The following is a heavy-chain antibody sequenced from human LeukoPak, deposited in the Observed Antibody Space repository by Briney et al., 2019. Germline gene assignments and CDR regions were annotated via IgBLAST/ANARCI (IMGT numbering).Heavy chain of an antibody. CDR2: INHSGST. J-gene: IGHJ4*01. V-gene: IGHV4-34*01. CDR1: GGSFSGYY. Sequence: SETLSLTCAVYGGSFSGYYWSWIRQPPGKGLEWIGEINHSGSTNYNPSLKSRVTISVDTSKNQFSLKLSSVTAADTAVYYCARLSGSSSYWGQETWSPSPQ. CDR3: ARLSGSSSY. D-gene: IGHD6-6*01.